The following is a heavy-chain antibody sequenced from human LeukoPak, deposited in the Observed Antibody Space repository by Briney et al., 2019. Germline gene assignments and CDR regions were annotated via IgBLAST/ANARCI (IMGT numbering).Heavy chain of an antibody. CDR1: GYTFTSYG. J-gene: IGHJ4*02. D-gene: IGHD6-13*01. CDR2: ISAYNGNT. V-gene: IGHV1-18*01. Sequence: PGAAVTVSCKASGYTFTSYGISWVRQAPGQGLEGMGWISAYNGNTNYAQKLQGRVTMTTDTSTSTAYMELRSLRSDDTAVYSCARVGIAAAGFPKYLGYWGQGTLVTVSS. CDR3: ARVGIAAAGFPKYLGY.